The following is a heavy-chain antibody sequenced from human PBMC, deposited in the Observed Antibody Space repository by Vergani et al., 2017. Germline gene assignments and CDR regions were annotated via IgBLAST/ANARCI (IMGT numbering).Heavy chain of an antibody. CDR2: FIPILGIA. CDR3: ARPLIVGAADAFDI. V-gene: IGHV1-69*04. D-gene: IGHD1-26*01. Sequence: QVQLVQSGAEVKKPGASVKVSCKASGGTFSSYAISWVRQAPGQGLEWMGRFIPILGIANYAEKFQGRVTITADKSTSTAYMELSSLRSEDTAVYYCARPLIVGAADAFDIWGQGTMVTVSS. J-gene: IGHJ3*02. CDR1: GGTFSSYA.